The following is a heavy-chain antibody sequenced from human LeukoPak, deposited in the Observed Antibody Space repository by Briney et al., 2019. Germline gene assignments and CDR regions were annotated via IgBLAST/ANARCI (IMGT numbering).Heavy chain of an antibody. CDR2: INWNGGST. D-gene: IGHD2-15*01. Sequence: PGGSLRLSCAASGFTFDDYGMSWVRHAPGNGLEWVSGINWNGGSTGYADSVKGRFTISRDNAKNSLYLQMNSLRAEGTAVYYCARDLDIVVVVAANPIDYWGQGTLVTVSS. V-gene: IGHV3-20*04. CDR3: ARDLDIVVVVAANPIDY. CDR1: GFTFDDYG. J-gene: IGHJ4*02.